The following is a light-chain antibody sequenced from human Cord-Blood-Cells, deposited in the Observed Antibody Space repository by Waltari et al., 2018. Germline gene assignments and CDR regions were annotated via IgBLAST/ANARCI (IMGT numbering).Light chain of an antibody. CDR3: QQYYSTPWT. CDR2: WAS. Sequence: DIVMTQSPDSLAVSLGERATLNCKSRPSVLYSSNNKNYLAWYQQKPGQPPKLLIYWASTRESGVPDRFSGSGSGTDFTLTISSLQAEDGAVYYCQQYYSTPWTFGQGTKVEIK. CDR1: PSVLYSSNNKNY. J-gene: IGKJ1*01. V-gene: IGKV4-1*01.